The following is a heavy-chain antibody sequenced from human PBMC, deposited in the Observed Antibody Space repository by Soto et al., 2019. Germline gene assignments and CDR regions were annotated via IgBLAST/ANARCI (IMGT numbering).Heavy chain of an antibody. CDR1: GGSISSYY. V-gene: IGHV4-4*07. Sequence: SETLSLTXTVSGGSISSYYWSWIRQPAGKGLEWIGRIYTSGSTNYNPSLKSRVTMSVDTSKNQFSLKLSSVTAADAAVYYCARDIVTKGMDVWGQGTTVTVSS. CDR2: IYTSGST. CDR3: ARDIVTKGMDV. D-gene: IGHD4-17*01. J-gene: IGHJ6*02.